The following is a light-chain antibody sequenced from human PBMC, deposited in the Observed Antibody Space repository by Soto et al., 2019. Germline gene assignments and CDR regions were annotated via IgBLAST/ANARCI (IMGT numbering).Light chain of an antibody. CDR1: QEISNH. Sequence: DIQMTQSPSSLSASVGDRVIITCRASQEISNHLAWFQQKPGKPPKSLIFDASSLQSGVPSKFSGSGSGTDFTLTISSLQPEDFATYYCQQYHNYPVTFGGGTKVEIK. V-gene: IGKV1-16*02. CDR2: DAS. CDR3: QQYHNYPVT. J-gene: IGKJ4*01.